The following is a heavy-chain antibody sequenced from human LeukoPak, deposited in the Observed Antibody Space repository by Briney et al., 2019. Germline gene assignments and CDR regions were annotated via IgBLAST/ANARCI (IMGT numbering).Heavy chain of an antibody. CDR3: ARHQGFTIFGVANTYYFDY. CDR2: IDPSDSYT. D-gene: IGHD3-3*01. J-gene: IGHJ4*02. Sequence: GESLKISCKGSGYSFTSYRISWVRQMPGKGLEWMGRIDPSDSYTNYSPSFQGHVTISADKSISTAYLQWSSLKASDTAMYYCARHQGFTIFGVANTYYFDYWGQGTLVTVSS. V-gene: IGHV5-10-1*01. CDR1: GYSFTSYR.